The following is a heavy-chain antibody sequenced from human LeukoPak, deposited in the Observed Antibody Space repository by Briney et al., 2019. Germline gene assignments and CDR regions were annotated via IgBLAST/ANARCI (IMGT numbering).Heavy chain of an antibody. J-gene: IGHJ4*02. CDR3: ARSSANYYDSSGYYYVPPYYFDY. V-gene: IGHV4-39*01. CDR1: GGSISISSYY. D-gene: IGHD3-22*01. CDR2: IYYSGST. Sequence: SETLSLTCTVSGGSISISSYYWGWIRQPPVKGLDGIGSIYYSGSTYYNPSLKSRVTISVDTSKNQFSLKLSSVTAADTAVYYCARSSANYYDSSGYYYVPPYYFDYWGQGTLVTVSS.